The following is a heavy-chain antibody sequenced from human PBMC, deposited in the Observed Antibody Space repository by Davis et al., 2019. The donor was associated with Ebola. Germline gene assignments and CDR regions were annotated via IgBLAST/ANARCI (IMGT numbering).Heavy chain of an antibody. V-gene: IGHV4-4*02. D-gene: IGHD2-15*01. J-gene: IGHJ4*02. CDR2: IHHNGNT. Sequence: MPGGSLRLSCAVSGGSIGSSGWWSWVRQPPGKGLEWIGEIHHNGNTNYNPSLKSRVIISLDRSKNQFSLKVTSVTAADTAVYYCAREAGVVPTTQAAHWGQGTLVTVSS. CDR3: AREAGVVPTTQAAH. CDR1: GGSIGSSGW.